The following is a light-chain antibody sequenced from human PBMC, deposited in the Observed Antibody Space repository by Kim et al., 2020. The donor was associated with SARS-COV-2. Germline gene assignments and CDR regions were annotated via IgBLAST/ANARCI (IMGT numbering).Light chain of an antibody. CDR2: KAS. V-gene: IGKV1-5*03. CDR3: QQYSNDSPLT. CDR1: QSISSW. Sequence: DIQMTQSPSTLSASVGDRVTITCRASQSISSWLAWYQQKPGKAPKLLIYKASNLESGVPSRFSGSGSGTEFTLTISSLQPDDFATYYCQQYSNDSPLTFGGGTKVDIK. J-gene: IGKJ4*01.